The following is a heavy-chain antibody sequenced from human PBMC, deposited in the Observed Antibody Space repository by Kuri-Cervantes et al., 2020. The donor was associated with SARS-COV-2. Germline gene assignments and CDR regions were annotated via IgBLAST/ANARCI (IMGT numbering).Heavy chain of an antibody. D-gene: IGHD3-9*01. CDR2: ISYDGSNN. V-gene: IGHV3-30-3*01. J-gene: IGHJ6*03. CDR3: ARDAPYYDILTGYSIQIRYYYYYYMDV. Sequence: LSLTCAASGFTFTSYAMHWVRQAPGKGLEWVAVISYDGSNNYYADSVKGRFTISRDNSKSTLYLQMNSVRAEDTAVYYCARDAPYYDILTGYSIQIRYYYYYYMDVWGKGTTVTVSS. CDR1: GFTFTSYA.